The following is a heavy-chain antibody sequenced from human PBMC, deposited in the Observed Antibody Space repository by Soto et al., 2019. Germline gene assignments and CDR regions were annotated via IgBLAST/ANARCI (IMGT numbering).Heavy chain of an antibody. CDR2: ISYDGSNK. CDR1: GFTVSSYG. J-gene: IGHJ6*02. V-gene: IGHV3-30*18. Sequence: PXGSLTLFFAASGFTVSSYGRHWVRRAPGKGLEWVAVISYDGSNKYYADSVKGRFTISRDNSKNTLYLQMNSLRAEDTAVYYCAKDQLTKIVLRFLAWFRYYGMDVWGQGTTVTVSS. D-gene: IGHD3-3*01. CDR3: AKDQLTKIVLRFLAWFRYYGMDV.